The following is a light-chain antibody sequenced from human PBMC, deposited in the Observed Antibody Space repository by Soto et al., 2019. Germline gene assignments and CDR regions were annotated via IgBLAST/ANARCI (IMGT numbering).Light chain of an antibody. J-gene: IGKJ1*01. CDR1: QSVSTW. CDR3: QRFNSYFRT. V-gene: IGKV1-5*03. CDR2: KAS. Sequence: DIQMTQSPSTLSASVGDRVTITCRASQSVSTWLAWYQQKPGKAPNLLIYKASSLQRGVPSRFSGSGSGTEFTHTSGSLQTDDFATYYCQRFNSYFRTFGQGTKVEIK.